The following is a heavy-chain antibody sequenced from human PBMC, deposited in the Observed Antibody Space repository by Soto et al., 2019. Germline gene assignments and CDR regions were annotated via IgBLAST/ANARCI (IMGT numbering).Heavy chain of an antibody. CDR2: IWYDGSNK. Sequence: GGSLRLSCAASGFTFSSYGMPWVRQAPGKGLEWVAVIWYDGSNKYYADSVKGRFTISRDNSKNMLYLQMNCLRAEDTAVYYCACVRYSSRFNWFDLWGQGTLVTVSS. CDR1: GFTFSSYG. J-gene: IGHJ5*02. V-gene: IGHV3-33*03. CDR3: ACVRYSSRFNWFDL. D-gene: IGHD6-19*01.